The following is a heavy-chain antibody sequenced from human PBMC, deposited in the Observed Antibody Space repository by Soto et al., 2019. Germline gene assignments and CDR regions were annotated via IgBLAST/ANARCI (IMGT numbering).Heavy chain of an antibody. J-gene: IGHJ4*02. CDR1: GFTFSTYA. CDR3: ASVPTDYDFWRLYYFDY. Sequence: PGGSLRLSCAASGFTFSTYAMTWVRQAPGKGLEWVSSITDSGDSTYYADSVKGRFTISRDNSKNTLFLQMNSLRAEDTAVYYCASVPTDYDFWRLYYFDYWGQGTLVTVSS. D-gene: IGHD3-3*01. V-gene: IGHV3-23*01. CDR2: ITDSGDST.